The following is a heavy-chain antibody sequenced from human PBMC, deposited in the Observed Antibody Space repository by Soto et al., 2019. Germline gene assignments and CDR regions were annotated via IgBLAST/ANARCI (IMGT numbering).Heavy chain of an antibody. CDR2: IYYSGST. CDR1: GGSISSSSYY. CDR3: ARRGSGSYSDY. Sequence: SESLSLTCTVSGGSISSSSYYWGWIRQPPGKGLEWIGSIYYSGSTYYNPSLKSRVTISVDTSKNQSSLKLSSVTAADTAVYYCARRGSGSYSDYWGQGTLVTVSS. D-gene: IGHD3-10*01. J-gene: IGHJ4*02. V-gene: IGHV4-39*01.